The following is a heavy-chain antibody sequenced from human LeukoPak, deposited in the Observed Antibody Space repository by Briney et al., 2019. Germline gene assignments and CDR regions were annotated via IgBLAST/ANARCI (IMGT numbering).Heavy chain of an antibody. Sequence: PGGSLRLSCAASGFTFNTYAMSWVRQAPGKGLEWVSAISGSGGSTDYSDSVKGRFTISRDNSKTTLYLQMNSLRAEDTAVYYCAKPSSGWYLLDYWGQGTLVTVSS. J-gene: IGHJ4*02. CDR2: ISGSGGST. CDR3: AKPSSGWYLLDY. CDR1: GFTFNTYA. D-gene: IGHD6-19*01. V-gene: IGHV3-23*01.